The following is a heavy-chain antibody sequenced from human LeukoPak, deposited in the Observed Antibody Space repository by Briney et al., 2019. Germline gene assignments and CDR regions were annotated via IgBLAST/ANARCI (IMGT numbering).Heavy chain of an antibody. CDR1: GFTFSSYG. CDR3: AKGEEGYYYYYMDV. V-gene: IGHV3-30*02. CDR2: IRYDGSNK. Sequence: GGSLRLSCAASGFTFSSYGMHWVRQAPGKGLEWVAFIRYDGSNKYYADSVKGRFTISRDNSKNTLYLQMNSLRAEDTAVYYCAKGEEGYYYYYMDVWGKGTTVTVS. J-gene: IGHJ6*03.